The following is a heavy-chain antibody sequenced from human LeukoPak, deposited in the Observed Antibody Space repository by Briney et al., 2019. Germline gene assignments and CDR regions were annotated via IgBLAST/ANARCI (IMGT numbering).Heavy chain of an antibody. CDR1: EFTFSSYS. Sequence: GGSLRLSCAASEFTFSSYSMSWVRQAPGKGLEWVSSISSSSSYTYYADSVKGRFTISRDNAKNSLYLQMNSLRAEDTAVYYCAREGGGMDVWGQGTTVTVSS. CDR2: ISSSSSYT. CDR3: AREGGGMDV. J-gene: IGHJ6*02. V-gene: IGHV3-21*01.